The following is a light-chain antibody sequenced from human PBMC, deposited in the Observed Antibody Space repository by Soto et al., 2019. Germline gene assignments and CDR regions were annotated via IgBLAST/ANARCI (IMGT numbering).Light chain of an antibody. V-gene: IGKV3-20*01. CDR3: RQYGRSLGFA. CDR2: GAS. CDR1: QSVSSNF. Sequence: EIVLTHSPATLSLSPCERATLSFSAGQSVSSNFLAWYQEKPGQAPRLLIYGASSRATGIPDRFSGSGSGTDFTLTISRLEPEDFAVYYCRQYGRSLGFAFGGGTKVDIK. J-gene: IGKJ4*01.